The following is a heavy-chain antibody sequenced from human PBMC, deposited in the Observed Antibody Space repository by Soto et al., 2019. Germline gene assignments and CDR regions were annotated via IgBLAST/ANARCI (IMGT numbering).Heavy chain of an antibody. CDR3: ARAGAFYETSVYPWSTFDI. Sequence: QVHLVQSGAEVKKPGASVKVSCKASGYTLTSYGISWVRQAPGQGLQWMGWISAYNGNTNYADKFQGRVTMTTDTSTSTAHMEVRSLRSDDTAVYYCARAGAFYETSVYPWSTFDIWGEGTMVTVSS. CDR2: ISAYNGNT. V-gene: IGHV1-18*01. CDR1: GYTLTSYG. J-gene: IGHJ3*02. D-gene: IGHD3-22*01.